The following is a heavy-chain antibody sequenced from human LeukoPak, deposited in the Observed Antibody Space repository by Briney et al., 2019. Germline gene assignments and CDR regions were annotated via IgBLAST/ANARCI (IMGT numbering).Heavy chain of an antibody. CDR3: AREVPHYYGSSGYYPYFDY. CDR2: INPNSGGT. CDR1: GYTFTSYG. Sequence: ASAKVSCKASGYTFTSYGISWLRQAPGQGLEWMGWINPNSGGTNYAQKFQGRVTMTRDTSISTAYMELSRLRSDDTAVYYCAREVPHYYGSSGYYPYFDYWGQGTLVTVSS. D-gene: IGHD3-22*01. V-gene: IGHV1-2*02. J-gene: IGHJ4*02.